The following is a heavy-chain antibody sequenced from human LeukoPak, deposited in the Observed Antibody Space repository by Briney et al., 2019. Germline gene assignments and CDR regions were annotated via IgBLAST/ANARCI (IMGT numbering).Heavy chain of an antibody. V-gene: IGHV3-23*01. CDR3: ASAGSGWYDY. J-gene: IGHJ4*02. D-gene: IGHD6-19*01. CDR1: GFTFGSQA. CDR2: IGGSGSIT. Sequence: PGGSLRLSCAASGFTFGSQAMSWVRQAPGKGLEWVSVIGGSGSITYYRDSVKGRFTISRDNSKNTMYQQMNSLRAEDTAVYYCASAGSGWYDYWGQGTLVTVSS.